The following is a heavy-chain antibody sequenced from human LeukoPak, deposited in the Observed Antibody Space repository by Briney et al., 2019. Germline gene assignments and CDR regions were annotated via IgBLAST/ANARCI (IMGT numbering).Heavy chain of an antibody. J-gene: IGHJ4*02. V-gene: IGHV4-59*08. CDR2: IYYSGST. CDR1: GDSISSYY. Sequence: SETLSLTCTVSGDSISSYYWSWIRQPPGKGLEWVGYIYYSGSTNYNPSLKSRVTISVDTSKNQFSLKLSSVTAADTAVYYCARSAAAGTFIFDYWGQGTLVTVSS. CDR3: ARSAAAGTFIFDY. D-gene: IGHD6-13*01.